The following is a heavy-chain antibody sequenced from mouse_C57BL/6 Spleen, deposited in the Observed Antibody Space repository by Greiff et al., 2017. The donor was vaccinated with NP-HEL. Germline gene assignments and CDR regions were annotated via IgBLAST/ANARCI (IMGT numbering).Heavy chain of an antibody. Sequence: QVQLQQPGAELVKPGASVKLSCKASGYTFTSYWMHWVKQRPGQGLEWIGMIHPNRGSTNYNEKFKSKATLTVDKSSSTAYMQLSSLTSEDSAVYYCARSDGYGNYAGFAYWGQGTLVTVSA. CDR1: GYTFTSYW. V-gene: IGHV1-64*01. CDR3: ARSDGYGNYAGFAY. D-gene: IGHD2-10*02. J-gene: IGHJ3*01. CDR2: IHPNRGST.